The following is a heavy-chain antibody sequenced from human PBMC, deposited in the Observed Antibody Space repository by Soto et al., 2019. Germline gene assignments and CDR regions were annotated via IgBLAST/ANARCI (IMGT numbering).Heavy chain of an antibody. CDR2: IYYSGST. CDR1: GGSISSYY. J-gene: IGHJ6*02. Sequence: LSLTCTVSGGSISSYYWSWIRQPPGKGLEWIGYIYYSGSTNYNPSLKSRVTISVDTSKNQFSLKLSSVTAADTAVYYCARWVGRYYYYYGMDVWGQGTTVTVSS. D-gene: IGHD1-26*01. V-gene: IGHV4-59*01. CDR3: ARWVGRYYYYYGMDV.